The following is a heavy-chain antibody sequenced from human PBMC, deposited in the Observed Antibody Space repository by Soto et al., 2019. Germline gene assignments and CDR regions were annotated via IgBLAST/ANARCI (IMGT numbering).Heavy chain of an antibody. D-gene: IGHD2-15*01. CDR3: AGSAADV. J-gene: IGHJ6*02. V-gene: IGHV3-30-3*01. Sequence: GGSLRLSCAASGFTFSSYAMHWVRQAPGKGLEWVAVISYDGSNKYYADSVKGRFTISRDNSKNTLYLQMNSLRAEDTAVYYCAGSAADVWGQGTPVTVSS. CDR1: GFTFSSYA. CDR2: ISYDGSNK.